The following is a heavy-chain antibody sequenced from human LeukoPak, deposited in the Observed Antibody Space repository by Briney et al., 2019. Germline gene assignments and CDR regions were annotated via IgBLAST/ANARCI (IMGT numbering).Heavy chain of an antibody. Sequence: SQTLSLTCTVSGGSISSDNYQWSWIRQPPGKGLEWIGYINYSGSTYYNPSLKSRVTISVDTSKNHFSLRLSSVTAADTAVYYCARYGSGSTWFDPWGPGTLVTVSS. CDR2: INYSGST. V-gene: IGHV4-30-4*01. D-gene: IGHD3-10*01. CDR3: ARYGSGSTWFDP. CDR1: GGSISSDNYQ. J-gene: IGHJ5*02.